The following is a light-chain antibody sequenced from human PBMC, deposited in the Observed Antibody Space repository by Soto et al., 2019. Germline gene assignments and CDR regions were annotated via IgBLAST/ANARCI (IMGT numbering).Light chain of an antibody. V-gene: IGKV3-15*01. CDR2: GAS. Sequence: EIVVTQSPATLSVSPGERATLSCRASQSVSSTVAWYQQKPGQAPRLLIYGASTWATGIPARFSGSGSGTEFTLTISSLQSEDFAVYYCQQYKDWPTTFGQGTKVDIK. CDR3: QQYKDWPTT. J-gene: IGKJ1*01. CDR1: QSVSST.